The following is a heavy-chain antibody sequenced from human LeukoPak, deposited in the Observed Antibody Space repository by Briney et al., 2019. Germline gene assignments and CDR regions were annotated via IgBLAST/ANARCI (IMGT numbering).Heavy chain of an antibody. CDR1: GGSISSYY. CDR2: IYTSGST. Sequence: SETLSLTCTVSGGSISSYYWSWIRQPAGKGLEWIGRIYTSGSTNYNPSLKSRVTMSVDTSKNQFSLKLSSVTAADTAVYYCARGPPIYYYGSGSYPNWFDPWGRGTLVTVSS. D-gene: IGHD3-10*01. V-gene: IGHV4-4*07. J-gene: IGHJ5*02. CDR3: ARGPPIYYYGSGSYPNWFDP.